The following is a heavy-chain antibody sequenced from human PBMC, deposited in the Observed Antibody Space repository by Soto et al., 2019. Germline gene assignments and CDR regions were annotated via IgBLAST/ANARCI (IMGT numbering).Heavy chain of an antibody. D-gene: IGHD3-16*01. CDR3: ARRGTGDAFDI. V-gene: IGHV5-51*01. CDR2: IYPGDSDI. Sequence: GESLKISCKGSGYSFSRYWIGWVRQMPGKGLAWMGIIYPGDSDIRYSPSFQGQVTISADKSINTTYLQWSSLKASDTAMYYCARRGTGDAFDIWGQGTMVTVSS. J-gene: IGHJ3*02. CDR1: GYSFSRYW.